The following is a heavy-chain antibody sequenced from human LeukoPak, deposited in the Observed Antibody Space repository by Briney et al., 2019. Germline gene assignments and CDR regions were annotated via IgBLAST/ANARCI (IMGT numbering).Heavy chain of an antibody. CDR1: GFTFSSYS. CDR2: ISSSSSYI. D-gene: IGHD6-6*01. J-gene: IGHJ4*02. CDR3: ARAPSSSALNDY. Sequence: GGSLRLSCAASGFTFSSYSMNWVRQAPGKGLEWVSSISSSSSYIYYADSVKGRFTISRDNAKNSLYLQMNSLRAEDTAVYYCARAPSSSALNDYWGQGTLVAVSS. V-gene: IGHV3-21*01.